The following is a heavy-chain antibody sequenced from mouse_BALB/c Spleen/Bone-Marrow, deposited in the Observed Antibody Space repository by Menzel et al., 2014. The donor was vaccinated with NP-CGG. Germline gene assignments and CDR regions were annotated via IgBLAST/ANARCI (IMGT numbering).Heavy chain of an antibody. D-gene: IGHD4-1*01. Sequence: EVQLQQSGGGLVQPGGSLKLSCAASGFDFSRYWMSWVRQAPGKGLEWIGEINPDSSTINYTPSLKDKFIVSRDNAINTLYLQMSKVRSEDTALYYCARPGTWGYFDYWGQGTTLTVSS. CDR2: INPDSSTI. J-gene: IGHJ2*01. V-gene: IGHV4-1*02. CDR1: GFDFSRYW. CDR3: ARPGTWGYFDY.